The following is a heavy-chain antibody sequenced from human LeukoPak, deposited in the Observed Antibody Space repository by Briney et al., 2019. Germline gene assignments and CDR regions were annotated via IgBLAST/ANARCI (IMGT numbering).Heavy chain of an antibody. CDR1: GGAFSSYA. V-gene: IGHV1-69*05. CDR3: ARGRGDGYNALDY. CDR2: IIPIFGTA. Sequence: SVKVSCKASGGAFSSYAISWVRQAPGQGLEWMGRIIPIFGTANYAQKFQGRVMITTDESTSTAYMELSSLRSEDTAVYYCARGRGDGYNALDYWGQGTLVTVSS. D-gene: IGHD5-24*01. J-gene: IGHJ4*02.